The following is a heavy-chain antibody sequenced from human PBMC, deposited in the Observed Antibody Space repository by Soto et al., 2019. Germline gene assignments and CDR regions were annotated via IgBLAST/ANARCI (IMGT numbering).Heavy chain of an antibody. CDR1: GGTFSSYA. Sequence: QVQLVQSGAEVKKPGSSVKVSCKASGGTFSSYAISWVRQAPGQGLEWMGGIIPIFGTANYAQKLQGRVTITADESTSTAYMELSSLRSEDTAVYYCARDVKARTHDAPNYYFDYWGQGTLVTVSS. J-gene: IGHJ4*02. V-gene: IGHV1-69*01. CDR2: IIPIFGTA. CDR3: ARDVKARTHDAPNYYFDY. D-gene: IGHD7-27*01.